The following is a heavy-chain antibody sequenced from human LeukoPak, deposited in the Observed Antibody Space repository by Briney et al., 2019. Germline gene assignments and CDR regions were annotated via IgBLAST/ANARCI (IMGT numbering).Heavy chain of an antibody. D-gene: IGHD1-26*01. CDR2: TNPNSGGT. Sequence: ASVKVSCKASGYTFTGYYMHWVRQAPGQGLEWMGWTNPNSGGTNYAQKFQGRVTMTRDTSISTAYMELSRLRSDDTAVYYCARGGYSGSYPGDAFDIWGQGTMVTVSS. V-gene: IGHV1-2*02. CDR1: GYTFTGYY. J-gene: IGHJ3*02. CDR3: ARGGYSGSYPGDAFDI.